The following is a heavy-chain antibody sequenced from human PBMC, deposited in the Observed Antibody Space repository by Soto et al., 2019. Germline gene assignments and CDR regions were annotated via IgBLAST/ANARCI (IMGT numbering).Heavy chain of an antibody. CDR2: INPDTGGT. V-gene: IGHV1-2*04. CDR1: GYTFTAYY. J-gene: IGHJ4*02. Sequence: QVRLLQSGAEVKESGASVKVSCEASGYTFTAYYIHWVRQAPGQGLEWMGWINPDTGGTDYAQKFQGWVTMTRATSITTAFMELASLKIDDTAVYYCARAIARDGSSWYRGGYDSWGQGTLVTVSS. CDR3: ARAIARDGSSWYRGGYDS. D-gene: IGHD6-13*01.